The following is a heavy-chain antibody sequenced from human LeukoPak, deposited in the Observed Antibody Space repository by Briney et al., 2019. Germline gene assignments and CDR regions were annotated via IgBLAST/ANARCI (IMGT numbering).Heavy chain of an antibody. Sequence: SETLSLTCTVSGGSISSGGYYWSWIRQHPGKGLEWIGYIYYSGSTYYNPSLKSRVTISVDTSKNQFSLKLSSVTAAGTAVYYCARDAGGAIPSENAFDIWGQGTMVTVSS. V-gene: IGHV4-31*03. D-gene: IGHD2-21*01. J-gene: IGHJ3*02. CDR1: GGSISSGGYY. CDR2: IYYSGST. CDR3: ARDAGGAIPSENAFDI.